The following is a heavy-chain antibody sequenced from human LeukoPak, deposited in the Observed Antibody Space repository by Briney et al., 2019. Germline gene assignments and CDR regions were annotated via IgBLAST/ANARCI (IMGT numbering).Heavy chain of an antibody. CDR2: ISPSGGST. V-gene: IGHV1-46*01. J-gene: IGHJ5*02. CDR3: ARVVMTSANWFDP. Sequence: ASVTVSCKAFGYTFTSNYMHWVRQAPGQGPEWMGVISPSGGSTTYAQKFQGRVTLTRDMSTSTDYLELSSLRSEDTAVYYCARVVMTSANWFDPWGQGTLVTVSS. CDR1: GYTFTSNY. D-gene: IGHD2-8*01.